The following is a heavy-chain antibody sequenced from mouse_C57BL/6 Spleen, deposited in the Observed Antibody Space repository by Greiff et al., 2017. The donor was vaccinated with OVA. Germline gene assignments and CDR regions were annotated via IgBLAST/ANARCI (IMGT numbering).Heavy chain of an antibody. J-gene: IGHJ2*01. Sequence: LQESGPELVKPGASVKISCKASGYAFSSSWMNWVKQRPGKGLEWIGRIYPGDGDTNYNGKFKGKATLTADKSSSTAYMQLSSLTSEDSAVYFCARVGPHYFDYWGQGTTLTVSS. CDR3: ARVGPHYFDY. CDR1: GYAFSSSW. CDR2: IYPGDGDT. V-gene: IGHV1-82*01.